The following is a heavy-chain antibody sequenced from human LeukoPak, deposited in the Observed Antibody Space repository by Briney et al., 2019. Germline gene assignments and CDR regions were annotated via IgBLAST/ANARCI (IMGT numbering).Heavy chain of an antibody. CDR1: GYTFTNYF. J-gene: IGHJ4*02. V-gene: IGHV1-46*01. D-gene: IGHD3-22*01. CDR3: ATTDRGYYSQFY. CDR2: INPSAGST. Sequence: GASVKVSCKASGYTFTNYFIHWVRQAPGQGLEWMGIINPSAGSTSYAQKFQGRVTMTRDTSTSTVYIELSSLSSEDTAVYYCATTDRGYYSQFYWGQGTLVTVSS.